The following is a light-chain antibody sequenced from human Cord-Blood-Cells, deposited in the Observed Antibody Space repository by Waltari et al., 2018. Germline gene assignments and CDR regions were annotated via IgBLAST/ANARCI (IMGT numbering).Light chain of an antibody. CDR1: QSIISY. J-gene: IGKJ3*01. CDR2: AAS. V-gene: IGKV1-39*01. Sequence: DIQMTQSPSSLSASVGDRVTIPCRASQSIISYLNWYQQKPGKAPKILIYAASSLQSGVPARLSGSGSGTDFTLTISSLQPEDFATYYCQQSYSTLLFTFGPGTKVDIK. CDR3: QQSYSTLLFT.